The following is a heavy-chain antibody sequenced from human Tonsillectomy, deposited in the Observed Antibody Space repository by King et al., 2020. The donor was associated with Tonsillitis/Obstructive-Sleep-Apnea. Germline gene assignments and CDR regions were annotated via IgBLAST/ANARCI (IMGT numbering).Heavy chain of an antibody. V-gene: IGHV5-51*01. D-gene: IGHD5-24*01. J-gene: IGHJ4*02. CDR1: GYSFTSDW. CDR2: IYPCESKT. CDR3: ATTSDGTSSPY. Sequence: QLGQSGAEVKKPGESLKMSCKGSGYSFTSDWIGWVRQMPGKGREWMGIIYPCESKTRYSPSFQGQVPFSADKSISPAYLQWSSLKASDTAMYYCATTSDGTSSPYWGQGTLVTVSS.